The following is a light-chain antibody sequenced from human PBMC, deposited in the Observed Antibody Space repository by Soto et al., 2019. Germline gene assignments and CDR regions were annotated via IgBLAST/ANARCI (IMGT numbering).Light chain of an antibody. V-gene: IGKV3D-15*01. CDR1: QSVSSN. CDR2: GAS. CDR3: QQYKNWPAIT. J-gene: IGKJ5*01. Sequence: EIVLTQSPATLSVSTGERATLSCRASQSVSSNLVWYQHKPGQAPRLLIYGASTRATGIPARFSGSGSGTEFTLTISSLQSEDFTVYYCQQYKNWPAITFGQGTRLENK.